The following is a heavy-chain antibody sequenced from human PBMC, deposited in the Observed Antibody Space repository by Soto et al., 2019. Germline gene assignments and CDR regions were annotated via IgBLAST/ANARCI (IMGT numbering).Heavy chain of an antibody. Sequence: EVQLVESGGGLVQPGGSLRLSCAASGFTVSSNYMSWVRQAPGKGLEWVSVIYSGGSTYYADSVKGRFTISRDNSKNTLYLQMNSLRAEDTAVYYCARDRGYMTTVTDDAFDIWGQGTMVTVSS. V-gene: IGHV3-66*01. CDR1: GFTVSSNY. CDR2: IYSGGST. D-gene: IGHD4-17*01. CDR3: ARDRGYMTTVTDDAFDI. J-gene: IGHJ3*02.